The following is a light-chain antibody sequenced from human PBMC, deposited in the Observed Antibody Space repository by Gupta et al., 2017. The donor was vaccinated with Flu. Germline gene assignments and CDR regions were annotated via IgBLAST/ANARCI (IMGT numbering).Light chain of an antibody. Sequence: ELTQPPSVSVSPGQTATITCSGDKLGDIYVSWYQQKPGQSPVLVIYQDAQRPSGIPERFSGSNSGNTATLTISGAQAVDEAYYYCQAWNSSTVVFGGGTKLTVL. CDR1: KLGDIY. J-gene: IGLJ2*01. V-gene: IGLV3-1*01. CDR3: QAWNSSTVV. CDR2: QDA.